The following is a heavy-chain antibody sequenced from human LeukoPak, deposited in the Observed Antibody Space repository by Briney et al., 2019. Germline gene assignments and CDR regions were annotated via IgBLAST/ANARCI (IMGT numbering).Heavy chain of an antibody. D-gene: IGHD6-19*01. CDR2: IIPMFGTA. CDR3: ARDRPYTGGWRGFDY. CDR1: GGTFSRYA. Sequence: SVKVSCKASGGTFSRYAISWVRQAPGQGLEWMGGIIPMFGTANYAQKFQGRVTITADESTSTAYMELSSLRSEDTAVYYCARDRPYTGGWRGFDYWGQGTLVTVSS. V-gene: IGHV1-69*01. J-gene: IGHJ4*02.